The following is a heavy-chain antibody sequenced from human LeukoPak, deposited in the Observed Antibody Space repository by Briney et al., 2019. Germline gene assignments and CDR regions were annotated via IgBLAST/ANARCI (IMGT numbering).Heavy chain of an antibody. J-gene: IGHJ4*02. CDR1: GFTFSDYW. D-gene: IGHD3-16*01. CDR3: ARGGSH. CDR2: IRQDGSQK. V-gene: IGHV3-7*01. Sequence: GGSLRLSCAASGFTFSDYWMNWVRQAPGMGLEWVANIRQDGSQKYYVDSVKGRFSISRDNAKNSLYLQMNSLRAEDTAVYYCARGGSHWGQGTLVTVSS.